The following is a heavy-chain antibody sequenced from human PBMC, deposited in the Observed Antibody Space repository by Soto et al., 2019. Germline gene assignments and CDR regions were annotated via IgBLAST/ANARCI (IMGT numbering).Heavy chain of an antibody. CDR2: TYYRSKWYN. Sequence: SQTLSLTCAISGDSVSSNSAAWNWIRQSPSRGLEWLGRTYYRSKWYNDYAVSVKSRITINPDTSKNQFSLQLNSVTPEDTAVYYCERGSADSHSGWYRRPRATDNWFDHWAQGTLVTVSS. CDR3: ERGSADSHSGWYRRPRATDNWFDH. V-gene: IGHV6-1*01. D-gene: IGHD6-19*01. J-gene: IGHJ5*02. CDR1: GDSVSSNSAA.